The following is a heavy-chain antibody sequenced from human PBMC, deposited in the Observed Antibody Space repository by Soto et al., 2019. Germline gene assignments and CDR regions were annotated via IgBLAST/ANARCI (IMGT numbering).Heavy chain of an antibody. CDR1: GYTFTSYG. D-gene: IGHD3-22*01. CDR2: ISAYNGNT. CDR3: ARDQAILSDSSASFDY. Sequence: QVQLVQSGAEVKKPGASVKVSCKASGYTFTSYGISWVRQAPGQGLEWMGWISAYNGNTNYAQKLQGRVTMTTDTXTXXAYMELRSLRSDDTAVYYCARDQAILSDSSASFDYWGQGTLVTVSS. V-gene: IGHV1-18*01. J-gene: IGHJ4*02.